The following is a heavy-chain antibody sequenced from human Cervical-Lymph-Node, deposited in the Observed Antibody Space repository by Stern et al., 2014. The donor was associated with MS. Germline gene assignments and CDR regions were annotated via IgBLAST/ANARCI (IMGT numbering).Heavy chain of an antibody. CDR2: YDPQHGET. Sequence: QVQLVQSGAEVKKPGASVKVSCKVSGYTLTEMSMHWVRQAPGKGLEWMGGYDPQHGETVYAQKRHVRVAMSEDRSTDTAYMELTILSSDDTAVYYCATHRGRVTYYYGLDVWGQGTTGTVSS. V-gene: IGHV1-24*01. J-gene: IGHJ6*02. D-gene: IGHD2-21*02. CDR3: ATHRGRVTYYYGLDV. CDR1: GYTLTEMS.